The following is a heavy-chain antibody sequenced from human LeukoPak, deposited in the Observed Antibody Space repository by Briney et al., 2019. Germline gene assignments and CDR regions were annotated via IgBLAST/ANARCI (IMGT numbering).Heavy chain of an antibody. J-gene: IGHJ6*03. Sequence: ASVKVSCKASGYTFTGYYMHWVRQAPGQGLEWMGWINPNSGGTNYAQKFQGRVTMTRDTSISTAYMELSRLRSDDTAVYYCESSHSKYYYYYMDVWGKGTTVTVSS. CDR2: INPNSGGT. CDR1: GYTFTGYY. V-gene: IGHV1-2*02. D-gene: IGHD4-11*01. CDR3: ESSHSKYYYYYMDV.